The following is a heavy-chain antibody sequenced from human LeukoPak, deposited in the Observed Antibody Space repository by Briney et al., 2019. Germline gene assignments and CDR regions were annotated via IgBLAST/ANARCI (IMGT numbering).Heavy chain of an antibody. D-gene: IGHD3-3*01. V-gene: IGHV4-61*02. J-gene: IGHJ4*02. Sequence: SQTLSLTCTVSGGSISSGSYYWSWIRQPAGKGLEWIGRIYTSGSTNYNPSLKSRVTISVDTSKNQFSLKLSSVTAADTAVYYCARVPGNTILEGAFDYWGQGTLVTVSS. CDR1: GGSISSGSYY. CDR2: IYTSGST. CDR3: ARVPGNTILEGAFDY.